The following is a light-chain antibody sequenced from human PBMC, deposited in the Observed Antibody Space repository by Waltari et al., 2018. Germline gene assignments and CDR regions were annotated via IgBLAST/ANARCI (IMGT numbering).Light chain of an antibody. Sequence: DIVMTQSPDSLAVSLGERATINCKSSQSFLPSSNGRDYLAWYQQRPGQPPTLLFCWASTRQSGVPDRLSGSGSGTDFTLTISSLQAEDVAVYYCQQYYSSPFTFGPGTKVHIK. J-gene: IGKJ3*01. CDR3: QQYYSSPFT. CDR2: WAS. V-gene: IGKV4-1*01. CDR1: QSFLPSSNGRDY.